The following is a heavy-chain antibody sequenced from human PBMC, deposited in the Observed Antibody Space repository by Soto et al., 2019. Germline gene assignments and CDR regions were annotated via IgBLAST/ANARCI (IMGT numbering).Heavy chain of an antibody. D-gene: IGHD4-4*01. CDR1: GGSFSGYY. J-gene: IGHJ3*02. Sequence: QVQLQQWGAGLLKPSETLSLTCAVYGGSFSGYYWSWIRQPPGKGREWIGEINHSGSTNYNPSLKSRVTISVDTSKNQFSLKLSSVTAADTAVYYCAGARLHLKHHDAFDIWGQGTMVTVSS. CDR3: AGARLHLKHHDAFDI. V-gene: IGHV4-34*01. CDR2: INHSGST.